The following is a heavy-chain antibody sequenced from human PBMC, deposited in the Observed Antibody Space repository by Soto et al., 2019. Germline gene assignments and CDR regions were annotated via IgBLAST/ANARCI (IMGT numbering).Heavy chain of an antibody. D-gene: IGHD1-1*01. CDR1: GLTISGKKY. CDR3: ATWHEREHAFDV. CDR2: LSDVDDS. J-gene: IGHJ3*01. Sequence: DVQLVESGGGLIQPGESLRLSCAAFGLTISGKKYVAWVRQAPGKGLEWVSALSDVDDSFYADSVTGRFTTSSDSSKTTVYLQMNDLRPDDTAVYYCATWHEREHAFDVWGQGTTVTISS. V-gene: IGHV3-53*01.